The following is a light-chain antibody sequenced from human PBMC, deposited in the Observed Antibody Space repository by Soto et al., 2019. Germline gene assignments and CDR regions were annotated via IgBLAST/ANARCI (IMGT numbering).Light chain of an antibody. CDR2: AAS. V-gene: IGKV1-39*01. J-gene: IGKJ1*01. Sequence: DIQMTQSPSSLSASVGDRVTITCRASQSISSYLNWYQQKPGKAPKLLIYAASSLQSGVPSRFSSSGSGTDITLTISSLQPEDFATYYCQQSYSTWTFGQGTKVDI. CDR1: QSISSY. CDR3: QQSYSTWT.